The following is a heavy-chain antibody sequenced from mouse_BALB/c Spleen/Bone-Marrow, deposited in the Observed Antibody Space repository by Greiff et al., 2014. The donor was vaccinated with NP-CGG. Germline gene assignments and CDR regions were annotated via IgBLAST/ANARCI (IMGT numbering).Heavy chain of an antibody. CDR2: IDPANGNT. J-gene: IGHJ3*01. CDR1: GFNIKDTY. Sequence: EVQLQQSGAELVKPGASVKLSCTASGFNIKDTYMHWVKQRPEQGLEWIGRIDPANGNTKYDPRFQGKATITADASSNTAYLQLSSLTSEDTAVYYCTGRYSWFAYWGQGTLVTVSA. V-gene: IGHV14-3*02. D-gene: IGHD2-14*01. CDR3: TGRYSWFAY.